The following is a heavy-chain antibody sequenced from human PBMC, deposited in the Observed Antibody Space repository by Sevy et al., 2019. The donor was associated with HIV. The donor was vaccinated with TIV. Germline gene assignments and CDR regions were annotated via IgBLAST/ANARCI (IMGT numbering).Heavy chain of an antibody. V-gene: IGHV3-30*04. Sequence: GGSLRLSCAASGFTFSTYAMHWVRQAPGKGLEWVAVISYDGSNTYYADSVKGRFTISRDRSKNTLYLQMNSLRAEDTAVYFCARDGGYDSRGYDLSNYWGQGTLVTVSS. CDR1: GFTFSTYA. CDR3: ARDGGYDSRGYDLSNY. D-gene: IGHD3-22*01. CDR2: ISYDGSNT. J-gene: IGHJ4*02.